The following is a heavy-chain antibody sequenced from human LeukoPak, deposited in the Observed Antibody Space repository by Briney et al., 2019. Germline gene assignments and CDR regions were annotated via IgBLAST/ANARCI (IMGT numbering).Heavy chain of an antibody. CDR3: TRGPGSTWYSDY. V-gene: IGHV3-30*02. CDR2: IRYDGSNK. D-gene: IGHD6-13*01. CDR1: RFTFSSYG. J-gene: IGHJ4*02. Sequence: GGSLRLSCAASRFTFSSYGMHWVRQAPGKGLEWVAFIRYDGSNKYYADSVKGRFTISRDNSKNTLYLQMNSLRPEDTAVYYCTRGPGSTWYSDYWGQGTLVTVSS.